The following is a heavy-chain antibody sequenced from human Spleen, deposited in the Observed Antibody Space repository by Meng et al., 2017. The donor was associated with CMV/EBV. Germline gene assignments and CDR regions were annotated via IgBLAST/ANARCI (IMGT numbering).Heavy chain of an antibody. V-gene: IGHV3-23*01. Sequence: GGSLRLSCAPSEFTISTYAMTWVRQAPGKGLEWVASIFGSGDRIYSADSVKGRFAISRDNSKNTLFLQMNSLRVEDTAVYYRARDPNGDYLGAFDMWGQGTMVTVSS. CDR3: ARDPNGDYLGAFDM. CDR2: IFGSGDRI. J-gene: IGHJ3*02. D-gene: IGHD4-17*01. CDR1: EFTISTYA.